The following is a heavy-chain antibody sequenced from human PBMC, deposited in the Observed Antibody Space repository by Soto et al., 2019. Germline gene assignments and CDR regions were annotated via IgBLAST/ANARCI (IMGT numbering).Heavy chain of an antibody. V-gene: IGHV4-31*03. CDR3: ARDSTIAAAGTGNWFDP. J-gene: IGHJ5*02. Sequence: SETLSLTCTVFGGSISSGGYYWSWIRQHPGKGLEWIGYIYYSGSTYYNPSLKSRVTISVDTSKTQSSLKLSSVTAADTAVYYCARDSTIAAAGTGNWFDPWGQGTLVTVSS. D-gene: IGHD6-13*01. CDR2: IYYSGST. CDR1: GGSISSGGYY.